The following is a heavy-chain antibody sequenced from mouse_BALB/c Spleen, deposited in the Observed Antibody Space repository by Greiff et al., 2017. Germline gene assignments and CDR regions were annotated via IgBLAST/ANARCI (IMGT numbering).Heavy chain of an antibody. CDR3: ARTFHYGSSRNAMDY. CDR2: IWWNDNK. Sequence: QVTLKVSGPGILQPSQTLSLTCSFSGFSLSTYGIGVGWIRQPSGKGLEWLAHIWWNDNKYYNTALKSRLTISKDTSNNQVFLKIASVDTADTATYYCARTFHYGSSRNAMDYWGQGTSVTVSS. J-gene: IGHJ4*01. V-gene: IGHV8-11*01. D-gene: IGHD1-1*01. CDR1: GFSLSTYGIG.